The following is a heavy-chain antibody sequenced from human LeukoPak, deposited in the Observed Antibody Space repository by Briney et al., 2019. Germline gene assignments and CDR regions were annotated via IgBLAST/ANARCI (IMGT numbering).Heavy chain of an antibody. CDR1: GFPFSSYW. CDR3: AKEGPPSSGWPFDY. V-gene: IGHV3-7*05. CDR2: IKEDGSEK. D-gene: IGHD6-19*01. Sequence: GGSLRLSCAASGFPFSSYWMSWVRQTLGKGLEWVANIKEDGSEKYYVDSVKGRFTISRDNAKNSLYLQMNSLRAEDTALYYCAKEGPPSSGWPFDYWGQGTLVTVSS. J-gene: IGHJ4*02.